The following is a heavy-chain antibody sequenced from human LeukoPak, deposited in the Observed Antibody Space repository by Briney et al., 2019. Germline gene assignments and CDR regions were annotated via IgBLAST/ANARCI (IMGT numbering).Heavy chain of an antibody. CDR3: ARDIAYCGGDCYVQFDP. CDR2: INHSGST. D-gene: IGHD2-21*02. CDR1: GGSFSGYY. Sequence: SETLSLTCAVYGGSFSGYYWSWIRQPPGKGLEWIGEINHSGSTNYNPSLKSRVTISVDTSKNQFSLKLSSVTAADTAVYYCARDIAYCGGDCYVQFDPWGQGTLVTVSS. V-gene: IGHV4-34*01. J-gene: IGHJ5*02.